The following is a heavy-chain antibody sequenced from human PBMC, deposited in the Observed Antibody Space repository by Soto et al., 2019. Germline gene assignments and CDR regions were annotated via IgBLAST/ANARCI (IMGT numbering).Heavy chain of an antibody. CDR2: VYQSGTT. Sequence: PSETLSLTCSVSGASISTSSDFWGWIRQAPGKGLEWIGNVYQSGTTRLNPSLKSRVSIFVDRSKNQFSLELNSATAADRAVYYCARQPESTSYFDYWGQGILVTAPQ. V-gene: IGHV4-39*01. CDR3: ARQPESTSYFDY. CDR1: GASISTSSDF. D-gene: IGHD2-2*01. J-gene: IGHJ4*02.